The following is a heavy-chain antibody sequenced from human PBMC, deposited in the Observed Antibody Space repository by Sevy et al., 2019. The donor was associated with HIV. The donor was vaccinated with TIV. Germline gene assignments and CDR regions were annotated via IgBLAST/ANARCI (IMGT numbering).Heavy chain of an antibody. CDR3: ARGGVVTPSYFYGLDV. CDR2: IKQDGSEK. CDR1: GFTFNSHW. V-gene: IGHV3-7*01. D-gene: IGHD3-16*01. J-gene: IGHJ6*02. Sequence: GGSLRLSYAASGFTFNSHWMSWVRQAPGKGLEWVANIKQDGSEKYYVNSVKGRFTVSRDNPRNSVYLYMNSLKGEDTAVYYCARGGVVTPSYFYGLDVWGQGTTVTVSS.